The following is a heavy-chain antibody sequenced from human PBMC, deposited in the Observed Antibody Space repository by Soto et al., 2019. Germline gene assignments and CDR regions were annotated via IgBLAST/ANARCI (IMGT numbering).Heavy chain of an antibody. V-gene: IGHV1-3*01. Sequence: ASVKVSCKASGYTVINYPMQWVRPAPGQRLEWTGWINAGNGDTEYPQKFQVRVTITRDTSASTAYMDLSSLRSEDTAVYYCATVTPTTVTTVGGFDYWGQGTLVTVSS. J-gene: IGHJ4*02. CDR3: ATVTPTTVTTVGGFDY. D-gene: IGHD4-17*01. CDR1: GYTVINYP. CDR2: INAGNGDT.